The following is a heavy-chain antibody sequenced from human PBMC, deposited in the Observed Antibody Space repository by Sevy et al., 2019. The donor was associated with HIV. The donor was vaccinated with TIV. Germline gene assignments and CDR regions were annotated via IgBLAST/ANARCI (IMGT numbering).Heavy chain of an antibody. CDR1: GYTFTNYY. CDR2: INPSGGST. V-gene: IGHV1-46*03. Sequence: ASVKVSCKASGYTFTNYYIHWVRQAPGQGLEWMGIINPSGGSTSYAQKFHGRVTMTRDTSTSTLYMELSSLRFDDTAVYYCTRARGSSGWDAFHIWGQGTMVTVSS. J-gene: IGHJ3*02. CDR3: TRARGSSGWDAFHI. D-gene: IGHD6-19*01.